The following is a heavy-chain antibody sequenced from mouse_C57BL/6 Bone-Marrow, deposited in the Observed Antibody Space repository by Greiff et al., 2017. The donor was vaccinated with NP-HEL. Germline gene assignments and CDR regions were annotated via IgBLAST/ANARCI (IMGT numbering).Heavy chain of an antibody. D-gene: IGHD2-5*01. CDR2: IWPGGGT. V-gene: IGHV2-9-1*01. CDR3: ARKGDSNYDYDMDY. J-gene: IGHJ4*01. CDR1: GFSLTSYA. Sequence: VQVVESGPGLVAPSQCLSITCTVSGFSLTSYAISWVRQPPGKGLEWLGVIWPGGGTNYNSALKSRLSINKENSKSQVFLKMNSLHTDDTARYYCARKGDSNYDYDMDYWGQGTSVTVSS.